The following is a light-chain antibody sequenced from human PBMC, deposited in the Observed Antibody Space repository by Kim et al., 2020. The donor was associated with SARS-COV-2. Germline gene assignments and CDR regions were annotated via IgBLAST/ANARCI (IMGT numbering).Light chain of an antibody. CDR1: NIGSKS. CDR3: QVWDSSSDPL. V-gene: IGLV3-21*04. Sequence: VAPGKTARIACGGNNIGSKSVHCYQQKPGQAPVLVIYYDSDRPSGIPERFSGSNSVNTATLTIGRVEAGDDADYYCQVWDSSSDPLFGGGTQLTVL. J-gene: IGLJ2*01. CDR2: YDS.